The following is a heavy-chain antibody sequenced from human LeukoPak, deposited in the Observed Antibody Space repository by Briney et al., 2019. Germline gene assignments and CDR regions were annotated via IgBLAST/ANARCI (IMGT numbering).Heavy chain of an antibody. CDR3: ARGYGGYYLTTNWFDP. J-gene: IGHJ5*02. Sequence: SETLSLTCAVYGGSFSGYYWSWIRQPPGKGLEWIGEINHSGSTNYNPSLKSRVTISVDTSKNQFSLKLSSVTAADTAVYYCARGYGGYYLTTNWFDPWGQGTLVTVYS. D-gene: IGHD3-22*01. CDR2: INHSGST. CDR1: GGSFSGYY. V-gene: IGHV4-34*01.